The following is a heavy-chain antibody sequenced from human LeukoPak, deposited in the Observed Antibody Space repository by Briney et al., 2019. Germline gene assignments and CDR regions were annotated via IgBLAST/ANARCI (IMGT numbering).Heavy chain of an antibody. CDR3: ARDLTSFNGPPGP. CDR2: INAGNGNT. V-gene: IGHV1-3*01. CDR1: GYTFTSYA. J-gene: IGHJ5*02. Sequence: GASVKVSCKASGYTFTSYAMHWVRQAPGQRLEWMGWINAGNGNTKYSQKFQGRVTITRDTSASTAYMELSRLRSDDTAVYYCARDLTSFNGPPGPWGQGTLVTVSS.